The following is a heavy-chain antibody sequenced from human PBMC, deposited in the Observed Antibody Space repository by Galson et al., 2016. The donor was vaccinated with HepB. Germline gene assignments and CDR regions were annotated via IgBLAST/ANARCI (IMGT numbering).Heavy chain of an antibody. CDR3: AKSRITSGGANYNNWRGLGVLELDAFDF. V-gene: IGHV3-23*01. J-gene: IGHJ4*02. Sequence: SLRLSCAASGFTFSSYAMRWVRQAPGKGLEWVSAICTSGVSAYYADSVKGRFTISRDNSKNTLYLQMNSLRAEDTAVYYCAKSRITSGGANYNNWRGLGVLELDAFDFWGQGTLVTVSS. CDR1: GFTFSSYA. CDR2: ICTSGVSA. D-gene: IGHD3-3*01.